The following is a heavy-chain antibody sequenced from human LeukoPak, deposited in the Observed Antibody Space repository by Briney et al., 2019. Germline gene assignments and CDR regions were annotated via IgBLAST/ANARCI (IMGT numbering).Heavy chain of an antibody. Sequence: PSQTLSLTCTVSGGSISSGGYCWSWIRQPPGKGLEWIGYIYHSGSTYYNPSLKSRVTISVDRSKNQFSLKLSSVTAADTAVYYCARHSLFYDDWGQGTLVTVSS. CDR3: ARHSLFYDD. CDR1: GGSISSGGYC. D-gene: IGHD2/OR15-2a*01. CDR2: IYHSGST. V-gene: IGHV4-30-2*01. J-gene: IGHJ4*02.